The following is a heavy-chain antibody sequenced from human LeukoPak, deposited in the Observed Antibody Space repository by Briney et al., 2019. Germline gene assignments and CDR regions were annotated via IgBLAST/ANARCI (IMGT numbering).Heavy chain of an antibody. CDR1: GGSFSGYY. Sequence: NPSETLSLTCAVYGGSFSGYYWSWIRQPPGKGLEWIGEINHTGSTSYNPSLKSRVTMSVDTSKNQFSLKLNSVTAADTAVYYCARLRVRGYGYGPWEGPTWLDYWGQGTLVTVSS. CDR3: ARLRVRGYGYGPWEGPTWLDY. D-gene: IGHD5-18*01. J-gene: IGHJ4*02. CDR2: INHTGST. V-gene: IGHV4-34*01.